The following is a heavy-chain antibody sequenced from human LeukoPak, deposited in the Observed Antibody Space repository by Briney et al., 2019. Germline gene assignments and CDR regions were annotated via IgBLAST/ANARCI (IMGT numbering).Heavy chain of an antibody. J-gene: IGHJ6*03. V-gene: IGHV4-61*02. Sequence: SQTLSLTCTVSGGSISSGSYYWSWIRQPAGKGLEWIGRIYTSGSTNYNPSLKSRVTISVDTSKNQFSLKLSSVTAADTAVYYCARTRGGSYWYYYMDVWGKGTTVTVSS. CDR1: GGSISSGSYY. CDR2: IYTSGST. D-gene: IGHD3-16*01. CDR3: ARTRGGSYWYYYMDV.